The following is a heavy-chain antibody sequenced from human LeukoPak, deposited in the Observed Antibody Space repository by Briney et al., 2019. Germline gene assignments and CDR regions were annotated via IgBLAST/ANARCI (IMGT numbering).Heavy chain of an antibody. Sequence: PGGSLTLSCAASGFTFSIYWMSWVRQAPGKGLEWVANIKQDGSEKYYVDSVKGRFTISRDNAKKSLYLQMNSLRAEDTAVYFCARVRFLQQLGYYFDYWGQGTPVTVSS. D-gene: IGHD6-13*01. CDR1: GFTFSIYW. V-gene: IGHV3-7*01. CDR3: ARVRFLQQLGYYFDY. J-gene: IGHJ4*02. CDR2: IKQDGSEK.